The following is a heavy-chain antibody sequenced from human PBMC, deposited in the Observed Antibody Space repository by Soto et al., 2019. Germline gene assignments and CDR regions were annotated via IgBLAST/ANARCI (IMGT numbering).Heavy chain of an antibody. V-gene: IGHV1-2*04. D-gene: IGHD3-10*01. CDR3: ARHNSGEYHYGMDF. CDR1: GYTFTGYY. Sequence: ASVKVSCKASGYTFTGYYMHWVRQAPGQGLEWMGWINPNSGGTNYAQKFQGWVTMTRDTSISTAYMELSRLRSDDTAVYYCARHNSGEYHYGMDFWGKGTTVTVAS. J-gene: IGHJ6*04. CDR2: INPNSGGT.